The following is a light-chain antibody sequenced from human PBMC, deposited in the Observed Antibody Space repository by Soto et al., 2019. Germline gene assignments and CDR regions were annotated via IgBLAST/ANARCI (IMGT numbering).Light chain of an antibody. V-gene: IGKV3-15*01. Sequence: EIVMTQSPATLSVSPGETATLSCGASQSVSSNLAWYQQKPGQAPRLLIYVASTRATGIPARFTGSGSGTEFTLTVSSLQSEDFAVYYCQQYINWPRTFGQGTKLEIK. CDR3: QQYINWPRT. J-gene: IGKJ2*01. CDR2: VAS. CDR1: QSVSSN.